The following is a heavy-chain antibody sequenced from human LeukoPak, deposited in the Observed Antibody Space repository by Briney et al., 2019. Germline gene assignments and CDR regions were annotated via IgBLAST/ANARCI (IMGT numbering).Heavy chain of an antibody. CDR1: GGTFITYA. J-gene: IGHJ5*02. CDR3: ATDPRRGSGRPTNWFDP. D-gene: IGHD3-10*01. V-gene: IGHV1-69*04. CDR2: IIPILDIA. Sequence: GSSVKVSCKASGGTFITYAISWVRQAPGQGLQWMGRIIPILDIANYAQKFQGRVTITADNSTSTAYMELSSLRSEDTAVYYCATDPRRGSGRPTNWFDPWGPGTLVTVSS.